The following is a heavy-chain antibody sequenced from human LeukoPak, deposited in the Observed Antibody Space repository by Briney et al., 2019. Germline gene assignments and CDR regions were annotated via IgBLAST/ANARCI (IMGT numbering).Heavy chain of an antibody. V-gene: IGHV1-8*01. CDR3: ASVDTSDSGSYRDY. CDR2: MNPNSGNT. D-gene: IGHD1-26*01. J-gene: IGHJ4*02. Sequence: ASVKVSCKASGYTFTSYDINWVRQATGQGLEWMGWMNPNSGNTGYAQKLQGRVTMTTDTSTSTAYMELSSLRSEDTAVYYCASVDTSDSGSYRDYWGQGTLVTVSS. CDR1: GYTFTSYD.